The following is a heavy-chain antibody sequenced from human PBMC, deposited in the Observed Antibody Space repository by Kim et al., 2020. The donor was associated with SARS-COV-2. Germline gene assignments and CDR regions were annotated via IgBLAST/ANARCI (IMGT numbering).Heavy chain of an antibody. V-gene: IGHV3-30*04. CDR2: ISYDGSNK. CDR3: ARDWGFGSGGYSYGTLSY. J-gene: IGHJ4*02. Sequence: GGSLRLSCAVSGFTFSSYAMHWVRQAPGKGLEWVAVISYDGSNKYYADSVKGRFTISRDNSKNTLYLQMNSLRAEDTAVYYCARDWGFGSGGYSYGTLSYWGQGTLVTVSS. D-gene: IGHD5-18*01. CDR1: GFTFSSYA.